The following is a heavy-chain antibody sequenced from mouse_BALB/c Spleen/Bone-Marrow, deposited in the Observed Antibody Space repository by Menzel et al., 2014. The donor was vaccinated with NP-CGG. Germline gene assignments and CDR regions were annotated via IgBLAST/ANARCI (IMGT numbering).Heavy chain of an antibody. CDR2: IRNKANGYTT. D-gene: IGHD2-1*01. J-gene: IGHJ1*01. Sequence: EVKVEESGGGLVQPGGSLRLSCATSGFTFTDYYMSWVRQPPGKALEWLGFIRNKANGYTTEYSASVKGRFTISRDNSQSILYLQMNTLRAKDSATYYCARDINDNYNWYFDVWGAGTTVTVSS. V-gene: IGHV7-3*02. CDR3: ARDINDNYNWYFDV. CDR1: GFTFTDYY.